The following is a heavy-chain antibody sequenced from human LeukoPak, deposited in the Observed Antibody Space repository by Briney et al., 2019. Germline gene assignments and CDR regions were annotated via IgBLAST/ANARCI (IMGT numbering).Heavy chain of an antibody. CDR3: ARDEQQLVPDYYGLDV. J-gene: IGHJ6*02. CDR1: GGTFSSYA. D-gene: IGHD6-13*01. CDR2: IIPIFGTA. Sequence: SVKVSCKASGGTFSSYAISWVRQAPGQGLEWMGEIIPIFGTANYAQKFQGRVTITADESTSTAYMELSSLRSEDTAVYYCARDEQQLVPDYYGLDVWGQGTTVTVSS. V-gene: IGHV1-69*13.